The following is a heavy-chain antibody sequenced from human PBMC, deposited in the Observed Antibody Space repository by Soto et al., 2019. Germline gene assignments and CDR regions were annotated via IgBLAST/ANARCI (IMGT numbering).Heavy chain of an antibody. J-gene: IGHJ4*02. CDR1: GDSVSSNSAT. CDR2: TYYRSKWSN. D-gene: IGHD3-9*01. Sequence: SQTLSLTCAISGDSVSSNSATWDWIRQSPSRGLEWLGRTYYRSKWSNDCALSVKSRITITPDTSKNQFSLQLSSVTPEDTAVYYCAKLTGSGGKWGQGTLVTVSS. V-gene: IGHV6-1*01. CDR3: AKLTGSGGK.